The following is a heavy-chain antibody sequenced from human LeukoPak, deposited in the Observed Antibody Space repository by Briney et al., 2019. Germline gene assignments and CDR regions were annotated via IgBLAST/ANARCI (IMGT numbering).Heavy chain of an antibody. V-gene: IGHV1-8*01. CDR3: ATGPRNDP. D-gene: IGHD1-14*01. Sequence: ASVTVSCKPSGYPFTKWEINWVRQAAGQGLEWLGWVHPDNGNTYYAQRFRGRVTMSRDTSTTTAYMELSGLRSNDPAVYFCATGPRNDPWGQGTLVTVSS. CDR1: GYPFTKWE. J-gene: IGHJ5*02. CDR2: VHPDNGNT.